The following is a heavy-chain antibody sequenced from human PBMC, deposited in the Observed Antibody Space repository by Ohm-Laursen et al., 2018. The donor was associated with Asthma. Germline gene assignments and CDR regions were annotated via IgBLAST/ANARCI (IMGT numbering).Heavy chain of an antibody. CDR3: VRDVVDRFDF. Sequence: ASVKVSCKASGYILSSYAISWVRQAPGQRPEWMGWIYIRNTNYAPKFRDRITLSTDTSTNTAYMDLRSLRSDDTAVYYCVRDVVDRFDFWGQGSLVIVSS. CDR2: IYIRNT. V-gene: IGHV1-18*04. J-gene: IGHJ4*02. CDR1: GYILSSYA. D-gene: IGHD2-21*01.